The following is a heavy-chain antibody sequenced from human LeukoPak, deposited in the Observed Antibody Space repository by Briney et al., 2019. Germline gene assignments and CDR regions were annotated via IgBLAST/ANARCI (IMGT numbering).Heavy chain of an antibody. Sequence: ASVKVSCKASGYTFTSYDSNWVRQATGQGLEWVGWMKPNSGNTGYAQKFQGRVTMTRNTSISTAYMELSSLRSEDTAVYYCARRKIAAALFDPWGQGTLVTVSS. V-gene: IGHV1-8*01. CDR3: ARRKIAAALFDP. CDR1: GYTFTSYD. CDR2: MKPNSGNT. J-gene: IGHJ5*02. D-gene: IGHD6-13*01.